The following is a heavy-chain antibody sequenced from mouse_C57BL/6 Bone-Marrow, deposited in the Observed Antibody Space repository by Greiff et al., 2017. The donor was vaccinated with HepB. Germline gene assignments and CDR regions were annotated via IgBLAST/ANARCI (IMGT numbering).Heavy chain of an antibody. V-gene: IGHV14-4*01. J-gene: IGHJ4*01. CDR2: IDPENGAT. CDR3: TTWSSYAMDY. CDR1: GFNIKDDY. Sequence: VQLQQSGAELVRPGASVKLSCTASGFNIKDDYMHWVKQRPEQGLEWIGWIDPENGATEYASKFQGKATITADTSSNTAYLQLSSLTSEDTAVYYCTTWSSYAMDYWGQGPSVTVSS. D-gene: IGHD1-1*01.